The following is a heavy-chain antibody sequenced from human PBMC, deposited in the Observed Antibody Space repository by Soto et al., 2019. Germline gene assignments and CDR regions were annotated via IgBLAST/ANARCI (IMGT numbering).Heavy chain of an antibody. CDR1: GYTFITYY. CDR2: INPSGGST. V-gene: IGHV1-46*01. J-gene: IGHJ6*02. CDR3: AKDRGRGGSYYVYYYGMDV. D-gene: IGHD1-26*01. Sequence: QVQLVQSGAEVRTPGASVKVSCKASGYTFITYYMHWVRQAPGQGLEWMGIINPSGGSTRYAQKSQGRVTMTRDTSTSTVYMELSSLSPEDTAMYFCAKDRGRGGSYYVYYYGMDVWGQGTTVTVSS.